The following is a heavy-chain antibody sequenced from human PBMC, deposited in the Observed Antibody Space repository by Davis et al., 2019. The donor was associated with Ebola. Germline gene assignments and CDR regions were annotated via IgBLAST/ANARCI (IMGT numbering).Heavy chain of an antibody. CDR3: ARGKWELLYFDY. V-gene: IGHV1-46*01. D-gene: IGHD1-26*01. CDR1: GYTFTSYD. CDR2: INPSGDST. Sequence: ASVKVSCKASGYTFTSYDINWVRQAPGQGLEWMGIINPSGDSTSYAQKFQGRVTITADTSTSTAYMELRSLRSDDTAVYYCARGKWELLYFDYWGQGTLVTVSS. J-gene: IGHJ4*02.